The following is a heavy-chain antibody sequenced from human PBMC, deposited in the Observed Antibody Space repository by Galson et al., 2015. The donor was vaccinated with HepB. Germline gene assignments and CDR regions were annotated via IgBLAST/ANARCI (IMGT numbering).Heavy chain of an antibody. J-gene: IGHJ4*02. CDR1: GFTFSDDY. V-gene: IGHV3-11*05. CDR3: ARARGSGPGAHFDY. Sequence: SLRLSCAASGFTFSDDYMSWIRQAPGKGLEWVSYISDSGSYTNLADSVKGRFTISSDNAKKSLYLQMNSLRAEDTAVYFCARARGSGPGAHFDYWGQGTVGTVSS. CDR2: ISDSGSYT. D-gene: IGHD6-25*01.